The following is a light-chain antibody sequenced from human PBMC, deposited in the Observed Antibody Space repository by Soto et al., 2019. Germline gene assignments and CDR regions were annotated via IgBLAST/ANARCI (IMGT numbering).Light chain of an antibody. CDR3: QQYGSSPPYT. CDR2: GAS. J-gene: IGKJ2*01. V-gene: IGKV3-20*01. CDR1: QSVSSSY. Sequence: EIVLAQSPGTLSLSPGERATLSCRASQSVSSSYLAWYQQKPGQTPRLLIYGASSSATGIPDRFSGSGSGTDFTLIISSLEPEDFAVYYCQQYGSSPPYTFGQGTKVEMK.